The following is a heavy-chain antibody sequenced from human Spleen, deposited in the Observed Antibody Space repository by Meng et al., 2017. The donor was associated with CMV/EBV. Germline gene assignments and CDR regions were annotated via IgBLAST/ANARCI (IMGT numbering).Heavy chain of an antibody. D-gene: IGHD2-2*01. J-gene: IGHJ4*02. CDR3: ARDQYSDIVEVPPAIYY. CDR2: ISGSSSSM. V-gene: IGHV3-21*01. Sequence: GESLKISCAASGFAFNAYTMSWVRQAPGKGLEWVSSISGSSSSMYYADSVKGRFTISRDNAKKSLYLQMNTLRAEDTAVYYCARDQYSDIVEVPPAIYYWGQGTRVTVSS. CDR1: GFAFNAYT.